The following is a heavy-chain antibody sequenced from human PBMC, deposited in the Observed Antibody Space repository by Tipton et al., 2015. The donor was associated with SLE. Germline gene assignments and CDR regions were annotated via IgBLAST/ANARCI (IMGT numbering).Heavy chain of an antibody. J-gene: IGHJ5*02. V-gene: IGHV4-59*01. CDR1: GGSISGYY. CDR3: ARARGYSYGINWFDP. Sequence: TPSLTCTVSGGSISGYYWTWIRQTPGKGLEWIAYIYYSGSSGSTNYNPSLKSRVTISVDTSKNQFSLKLRSVTAADTAVYYCARARGYSYGINWFDPWGQGTLVTVSS. CDR2: IYYSGSSGST. D-gene: IGHD5-18*01.